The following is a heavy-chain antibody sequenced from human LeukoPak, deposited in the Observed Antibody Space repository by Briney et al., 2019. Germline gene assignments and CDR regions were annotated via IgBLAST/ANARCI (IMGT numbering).Heavy chain of an antibody. J-gene: IGHJ6*03. CDR2: IYYSGST. V-gene: IGHV4-59*01. CDR1: GGSISSYY. Sequence: SETLSLTCTVSGGSISSYYWNWIRQPPGKGLEWIGHIYYSGSTKYNPSLKSRVTISVDTSKNQFSLKLSSVTAADTAVYYCGRGDYYYYYYMDVWGKGTTVTVSS. CDR3: GRGDYYYYYYMDV. D-gene: IGHD3-16*01.